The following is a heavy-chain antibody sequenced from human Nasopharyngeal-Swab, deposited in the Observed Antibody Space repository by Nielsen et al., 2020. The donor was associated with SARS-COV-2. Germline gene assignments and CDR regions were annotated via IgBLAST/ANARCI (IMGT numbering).Heavy chain of an antibody. CDR1: GFTFSSYG. J-gene: IGHJ4*02. V-gene: IGHV3-30*03. CDR2: ISYDGSNK. Sequence: LSLTCAASGFTFSSYGMHWVRQAPGKGLEWVAVISYDGSNKYYADSVKGRFTISRDNSKNTLYLQMNSLRAEDTAVYYCARDWARSGSYSTHFDYWGQGTLVTVSS. D-gene: IGHD1-26*01. CDR3: ARDWARSGSYSTHFDY.